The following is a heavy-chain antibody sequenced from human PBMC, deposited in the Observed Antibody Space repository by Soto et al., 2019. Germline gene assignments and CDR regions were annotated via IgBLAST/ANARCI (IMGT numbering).Heavy chain of an antibody. CDR1: GFTFSSYS. CDR3: AKDLHGLVVVITTSIDY. V-gene: IGHV3-48*01. J-gene: IGHJ4*02. D-gene: IGHD3-22*01. CDR2: ISSSSSTT. Sequence: HPGGSLRLSCAASGFTFSSYSMNWVRQAPGKGLEWVSYISSSSSTTYYADSVKGRFTISRDNSKNTLYLQMNSLRAEDTAVYYCAKDLHGLVVVITTSIDYWGQGTLVTVSS.